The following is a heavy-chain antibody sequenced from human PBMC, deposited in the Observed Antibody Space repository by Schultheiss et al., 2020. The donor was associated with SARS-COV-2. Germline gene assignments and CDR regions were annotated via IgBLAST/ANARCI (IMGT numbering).Heavy chain of an antibody. Sequence: GGSLRLSCVVSGLTFRDYQMNWVRQAPGKGLEWVSFIDTGSMRISYADSVRGRFTTSRDDATNSLYLHITSLTVEDTALYYCASDVGGLIDFDHWGQGTLVTVSS. CDR2: IDTGSMRI. CDR1: GLTFRDYQ. D-gene: IGHD3-16*02. J-gene: IGHJ5*02. V-gene: IGHV3-48*03. CDR3: ASDVGGLIDFDH.